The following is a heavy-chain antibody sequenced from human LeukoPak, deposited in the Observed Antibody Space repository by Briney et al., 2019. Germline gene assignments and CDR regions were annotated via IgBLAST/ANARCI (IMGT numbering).Heavy chain of an antibody. CDR1: GFTFSNAW. Sequence: GGSLRLSCAASGFTFSNAWMSWVRQAPGKWLEWVGRTKSKTDDGTIDYAAPVKGRFTISRDDSKKTLYLQMNSLKTEDTAVYYCTTYLRATDFDYWGQGTLVTVSS. CDR3: TTYLRATDFDY. J-gene: IGHJ4*02. CDR2: TKSKTDDGTI. D-gene: IGHD5-12*01. V-gene: IGHV3-15*01.